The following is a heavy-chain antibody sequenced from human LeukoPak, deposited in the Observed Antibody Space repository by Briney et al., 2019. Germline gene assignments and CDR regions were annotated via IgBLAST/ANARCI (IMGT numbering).Heavy chain of an antibody. CDR1: GGSISSYY. CDR3: ARDRGIQLFDY. D-gene: IGHD5-18*01. CDR2: IYYSGST. V-gene: IGHV4-59*01. J-gene: IGHJ4*02. Sequence: SETLSLTCTVSGGSISSYYWSWIRQPPGKGLEWIGYIYYSGSTNYNPSLKSRVTISVDTSKNQFSLKLSSVTAVDTAVYYCARDRGIQLFDYWGQGTLVTVSS.